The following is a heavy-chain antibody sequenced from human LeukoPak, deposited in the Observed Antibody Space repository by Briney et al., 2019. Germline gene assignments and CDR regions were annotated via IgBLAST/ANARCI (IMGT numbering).Heavy chain of an antibody. V-gene: IGHV4-31*03. CDR1: GGSISSGGYY. CDR3: ARVAAAYDWYFDL. Sequence: PSQTLSLTCTVSGGSISSGGYYWSWIRQHPGKGLEWIGYIYYSGSTNYNPSLKSRVTISVDTSKNQFSLKLSSVTAADTAVYYCARVAAAYDWYFDLWGRGTLVTVSS. D-gene: IGHD6-13*01. J-gene: IGHJ2*01. CDR2: IYYSGST.